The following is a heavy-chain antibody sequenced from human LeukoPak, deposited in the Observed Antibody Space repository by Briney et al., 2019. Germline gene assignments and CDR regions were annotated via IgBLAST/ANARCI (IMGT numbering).Heavy chain of an antibody. V-gene: IGHV4-4*09. J-gene: IGHJ4*02. D-gene: IGHD6-6*01. CDR2: IYTSGST. CDR3: ARHGPYSSSPSYFDY. CDR1: GGSISSYY. Sequence: ETLSLTCTVSGGSISSYYWSWIRQPPGKGLEWIGYIYTSGSTNYNPSLKSRVTISVDTSKNQFSLKLSSVTAADPAVYYCARHGPYSSSPSYFDYWGQGTLVTVSS.